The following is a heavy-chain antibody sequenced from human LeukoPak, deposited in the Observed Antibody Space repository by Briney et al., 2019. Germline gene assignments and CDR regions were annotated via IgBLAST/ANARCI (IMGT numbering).Heavy chain of an antibody. CDR3: ARDSSSWSRFDP. J-gene: IGHJ5*02. Sequence: GGSLRLSCAASGFILNSYGMHWVRQAPGKGLEWVADIWFDGKNQHFADSVRGRFAISRDNSKNTVYLQINSLRAEDTAVYYCARDSSSWSRFDPWGQGTLVTVSS. CDR1: GFILNSYG. CDR2: IWFDGKNQ. D-gene: IGHD6-13*01. V-gene: IGHV3-33*01.